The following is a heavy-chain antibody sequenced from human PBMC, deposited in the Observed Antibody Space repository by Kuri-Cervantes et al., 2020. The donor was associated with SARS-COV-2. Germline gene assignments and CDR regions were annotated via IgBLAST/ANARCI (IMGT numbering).Heavy chain of an antibody. Sequence: GESLKISCAASGFTFSSYAMHWVRQAPGKGLEWVAAISYDGSNKYYADSVKGRFTISRDNSKNTLYLQMNSLRAEDTAVYYCARDYSSSWYKTFDYWGQGTLVTVSS. J-gene: IGHJ4*02. D-gene: IGHD6-13*01. CDR2: ISYDGSNK. CDR3: ARDYSSSWYKTFDY. V-gene: IGHV3-30-3*01. CDR1: GFTFSSYA.